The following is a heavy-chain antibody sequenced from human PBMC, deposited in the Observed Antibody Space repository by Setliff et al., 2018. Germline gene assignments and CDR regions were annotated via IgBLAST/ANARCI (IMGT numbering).Heavy chain of an antibody. CDR3: VGGGCGGVHCY. V-gene: IGHV3-7*03. J-gene: IGHJ4*02. CDR2: IKQDGSDK. Sequence: HPGGSLRLSCAASGFTFSNHWMTWVRQAPGKGLEWVANIKQDGSDKYYVDSVKGRFTVSRDNAKNSLYLQMSSLRAEDTAVYYCVGGGCGGVHCYWGPGSLVTVSS. CDR1: GFTFSNHW. D-gene: IGHD2-21*01.